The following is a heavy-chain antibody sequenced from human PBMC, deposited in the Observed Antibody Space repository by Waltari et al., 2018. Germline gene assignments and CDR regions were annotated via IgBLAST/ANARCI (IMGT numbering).Heavy chain of an antibody. CDR2: IDLSSGGT. CDR1: VYNFAAYN. V-gene: IGHV1-2*06. Sequence: QVQLVQSGAEVQKPGASVKVSCKASVYNFAAYNMHWVRQAPGQGLEWMGRIDLSSGGTTYGQKFQDRVTMTWDTSISTAYMELNRLTSDDTAMYSCVRDNWGTYDYWGQGSLVTVSS. CDR3: VRDNWGTYDY. D-gene: IGHD3-16*01. J-gene: IGHJ4*02.